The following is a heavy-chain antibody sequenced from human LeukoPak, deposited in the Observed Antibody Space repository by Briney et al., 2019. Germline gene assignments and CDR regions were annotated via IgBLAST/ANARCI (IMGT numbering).Heavy chain of an antibody. CDR3: AKTETLYY. V-gene: IGHV3-7*03. CDR1: GFTFSSYW. Sequence: PGGSLRLSCAASGFTFSSYWMSWVRQAPGKGLEWVANIKPDGSEKHYVDSVKGRLTIARDNAKNTLYLQMNSLRAEDTAVYYCAKTETLYYWGQGTLVTVSS. J-gene: IGHJ4*02. CDR2: IKPDGSEK.